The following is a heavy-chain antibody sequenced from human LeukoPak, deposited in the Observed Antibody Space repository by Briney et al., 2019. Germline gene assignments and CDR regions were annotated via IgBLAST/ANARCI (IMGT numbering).Heavy chain of an antibody. CDR3: AREITGTTFPYYYYGMDV. CDR2: INPNSGGT. CDR1: GYTFTGYY. V-gene: IGHV1-2*06. J-gene: IGHJ6*02. D-gene: IGHD1-7*01. Sequence: ASVKVSCKASGYTFTGYYMHWVRQAPGRGLEWMGRINPNSGGTNYAQKFQGRVTMTRDTSISTAYMELSRLRSDDTAVYYCAREITGTTFPYYYYGMDVWGQGTTVTVSS.